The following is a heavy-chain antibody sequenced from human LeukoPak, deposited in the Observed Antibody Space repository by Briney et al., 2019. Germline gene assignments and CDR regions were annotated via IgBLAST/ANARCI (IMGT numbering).Heavy chain of an antibody. CDR3: ARGVVVTYFDY. J-gene: IGHJ4*02. CDR2: IYYSGST. Sequence: KPSETLSLTCTVSGGSISSSSYHWGWIRQPPGKGLEWIGSIYYSGSTYYNPSLKSRVTISVDTSKNQFSLKLSSVTAADTAVYYCARGVVVTYFDYWGQGTLVTVSS. CDR1: GGSISSSSYH. V-gene: IGHV4-39*01. D-gene: IGHD3-22*01.